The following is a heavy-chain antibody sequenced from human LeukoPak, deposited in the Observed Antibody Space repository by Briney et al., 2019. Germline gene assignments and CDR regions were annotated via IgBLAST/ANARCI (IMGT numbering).Heavy chain of an antibody. CDR1: GYSLTELS. J-gene: IGHJ4*02. Sequence: ASMKVSCKVSGYSLTELSKYWVRQAPGKGPEWMGGFDLEDGKTIYAQKFEGRLTMTEDTSSDTAYMELSSLRSDDTAVYYCAMGDPYQLLEEWGQGTLVTVSS. V-gene: IGHV1-24*01. D-gene: IGHD2-2*01. CDR2: FDLEDGKT. CDR3: AMGDPYQLLEE.